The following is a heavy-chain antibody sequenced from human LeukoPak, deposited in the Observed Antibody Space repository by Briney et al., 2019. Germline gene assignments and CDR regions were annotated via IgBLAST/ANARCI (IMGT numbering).Heavy chain of an antibody. D-gene: IGHD6-13*01. CDR3: AKGGDFYSSSWSYYYYYGMDV. CDR2: ISYDGSNK. Sequence: PGRSLRLSCAASGFTFSSYGMHWVRQAPGKGLEWVAVISYDGSNKYYADSVKGRFTISRDNSKNTLYLQMNSLRAEDTAVYYCAKGGDFYSSSWSYYYYYGMDVWGQGTTVTVS. CDR1: GFTFSSYG. J-gene: IGHJ6*02. V-gene: IGHV3-30*18.